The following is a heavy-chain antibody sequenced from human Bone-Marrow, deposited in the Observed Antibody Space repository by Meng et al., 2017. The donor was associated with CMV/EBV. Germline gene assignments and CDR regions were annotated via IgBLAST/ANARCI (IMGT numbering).Heavy chain of an antibody. Sequence: GESLKISCAASGFTVSSNYMSWVRQAPGKGLEWVSVIYSGGSTYYADSVKGRFTISRDNSKKMLYLQMNSLRAEDTAVYYCASSGRGSSGYYYYYGMDVWGQGTTVTVSS. D-gene: IGHD3-22*01. CDR1: GFTVSSNY. V-gene: IGHV3-53*01. J-gene: IGHJ6*02. CDR2: IYSGGST. CDR3: ASSGRGSSGYYYYYGMDV.